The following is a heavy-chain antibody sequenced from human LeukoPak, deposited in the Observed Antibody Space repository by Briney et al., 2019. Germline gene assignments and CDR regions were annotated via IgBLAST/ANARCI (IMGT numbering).Heavy chain of an antibody. J-gene: IGHJ4*02. CDR1: GFTFSSYS. Sequence: GGSLRLSCAASGFTFSSYSMNWVRQAPGKGLEWVSTITADGVHTYYADSVKGRFTISREDSKSTLFLQMDTLGAEDTAKYHCAKAGVGRYWDYWGQGTLVTVSS. CDR2: ITADGVHT. V-gene: IGHV3-23*01. CDR3: AKAGVGRYWDY. D-gene: IGHD3-10*01.